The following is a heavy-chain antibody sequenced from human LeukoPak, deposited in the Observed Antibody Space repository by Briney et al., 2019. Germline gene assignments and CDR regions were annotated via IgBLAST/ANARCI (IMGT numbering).Heavy chain of an antibody. J-gene: IGHJ6*02. CDR2: ISYDGSNK. CDR1: GFTFSSYG. V-gene: IGHV3-30*18. Sequence: PGGSLRLSCAASGFTFSSYGMHWVRQAPGKGLEWVAVISYDGSNKYYADSVKGRFTISRDNSKNTLYLQMNRLRAEDTAVYYCAKDSHRSTSSRYYYSSYGIYISGQGTTVTVS. D-gene: IGHD6-13*01. CDR3: AKDSHRSTSSRYYYSSYGIYI.